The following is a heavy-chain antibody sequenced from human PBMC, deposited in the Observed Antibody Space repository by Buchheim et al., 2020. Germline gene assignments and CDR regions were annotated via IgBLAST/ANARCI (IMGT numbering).Heavy chain of an antibody. CDR3: ARAIIAASFDY. CDR2: FGSSGSTR. V-gene: IGHV3-48*03. CDR1: GFIFSAYE. D-gene: IGHD6-25*01. J-gene: IGHJ4*02. Sequence: EVQLVESGGGLVRPGGSLRLSCAASGFIFSAYEMNWVRQAPGKGLEWVSYFGSSGSTRNYADSVKGRFTISIGNDTTSRYLQMNSLRAEDTAVYDCARAIIAASFDYWGQGTL.